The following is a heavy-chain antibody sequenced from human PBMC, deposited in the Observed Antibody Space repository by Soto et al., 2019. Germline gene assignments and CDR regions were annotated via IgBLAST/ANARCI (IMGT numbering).Heavy chain of an antibody. CDR1: GFPFGLFG. Sequence: GGSLRLSCGASGFPFGLFGMHWVRKETGKGLEYVSAINTNGVNTFYAKSVKGRFTISRDNSKNTMYLQMGSLRAEDMAVYYCARGRVEDSSGWATYFDYWGQGTLVTVSS. J-gene: IGHJ4*02. V-gene: IGHV3-64*01. D-gene: IGHD6-19*01. CDR3: ARGRVEDSSGWATYFDY. CDR2: INTNGVNT.